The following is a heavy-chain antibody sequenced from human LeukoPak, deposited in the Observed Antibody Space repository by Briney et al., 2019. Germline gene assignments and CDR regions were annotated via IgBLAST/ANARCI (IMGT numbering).Heavy chain of an antibody. Sequence: ASVMVSCKASAYTFTTYDINWVRQATGQGLEWMGWMNPNSGNTGYAQKFQGRVTMTRNTSISTAYMELSSLRSEDTAVYYCAFGYGGYDRPDYFDYWGQGTLVTVSS. D-gene: IGHD5-12*01. CDR2: MNPNSGNT. CDR3: AFGYGGYDRPDYFDY. J-gene: IGHJ4*02. CDR1: AYTFTTYD. V-gene: IGHV1-8*01.